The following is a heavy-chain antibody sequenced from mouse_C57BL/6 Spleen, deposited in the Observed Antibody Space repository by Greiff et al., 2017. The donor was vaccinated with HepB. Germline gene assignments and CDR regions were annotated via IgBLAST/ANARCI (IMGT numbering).Heavy chain of an antibody. Sequence: EVNLVESGGGLVKPGGSLKLSCAASGFTFSDYGMHWVRQAPEKGLEWVAYISSGSSTIYYADTVKGRFTISRDNAKNTLFLQMTSLRSEDTAMYYCATTVVATDYAMDYWGQGTSVTVSS. D-gene: IGHD1-1*01. CDR3: ATTVVATDYAMDY. CDR2: ISSGSSTI. V-gene: IGHV5-17*01. CDR1: GFTFSDYG. J-gene: IGHJ4*01.